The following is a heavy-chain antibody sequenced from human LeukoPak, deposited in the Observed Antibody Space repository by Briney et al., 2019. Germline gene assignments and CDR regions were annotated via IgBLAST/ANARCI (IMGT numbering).Heavy chain of an antibody. CDR2: INPNDGDT. J-gene: IGHJ4*02. CDR3: ARANFLYCSSTTCLFDF. V-gene: IGHV1-2*02. CDR1: GYTFTDYY. D-gene: IGHD2-2*01. Sequence: ASVTVSCKASGYTFTDYYMHWVRQPPGQGFEWMGWINPNDGDTNYAQKFQGRVTMTRDTSNSTAHMEVGRLRSDDTAVDYCARANFLYCSSTTCLFDFGGEGTLVSVSS.